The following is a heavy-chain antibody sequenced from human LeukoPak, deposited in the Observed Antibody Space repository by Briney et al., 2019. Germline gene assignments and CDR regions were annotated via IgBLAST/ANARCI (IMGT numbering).Heavy chain of an antibody. CDR1: VYTFTRYY. D-gene: IGHD3-22*01. CDR3: ARGGSYYDSNGYSQDFDH. V-gene: IGHV1-46*01. Sequence: ASVKVSFKASVYTFTRYYMHWVRQAPGQGLEWVGISNPTGGSSTYARKFQGRVTMTRDTSTSTVYMELSSLRSEDTAMDYCARGGSYYDSNGYSQDFDHWGQGTLVTVSS. CDR2: SNPTGGSS. J-gene: IGHJ4*02.